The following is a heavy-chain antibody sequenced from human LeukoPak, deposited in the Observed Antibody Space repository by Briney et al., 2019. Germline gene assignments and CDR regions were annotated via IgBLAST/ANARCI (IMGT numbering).Heavy chain of an antibody. D-gene: IGHD1-26*01. V-gene: IGHV1-46*01. J-gene: IGHJ4*02. CDR1: GYTFTSYY. CDR3: ARTGSRGFDY. CDR2: INPSSGST. Sequence: GASVKVSCKASGYTFTSYYMHWVRQAPGQGLEWMGIINPSSGSTSYAQKFQGRVTMTRDMPTSTAYMELSSLRSEDTAVYYCARTGSRGFDYWGQGTLVTVSS.